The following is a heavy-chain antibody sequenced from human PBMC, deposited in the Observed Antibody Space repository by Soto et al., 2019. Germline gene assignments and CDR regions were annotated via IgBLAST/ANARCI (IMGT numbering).Heavy chain of an antibody. CDR1: GFTFNRYG. J-gene: IGHJ4*02. CDR3: AKGGWLDS. D-gene: IGHD6-19*01. CDR2: ISSSGDKT. Sequence: GGSLRLSCAASGFTFNRYGMSWVRQAPGKGLEWVSLISSSGDKTDYADSVKGRFTISRDDSKNTIYLQINSLRVEDTAVYYCAKGGWLDSWGQGTLVTVSS. V-gene: IGHV3-23*01.